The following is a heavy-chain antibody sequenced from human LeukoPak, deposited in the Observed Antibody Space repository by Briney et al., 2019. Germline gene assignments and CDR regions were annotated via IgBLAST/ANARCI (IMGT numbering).Heavy chain of an antibody. D-gene: IGHD3-9*01. CDR2: IWNDGSTT. Sequence: GGSLRLSCAASGFTFKICGMHWVRQAPGKGLEWVGVIWNDGSTTFYADSVRGRFTISRDNSKNTLYLQMNSLRAEDTAVYYCAGDRTNFVDYWGQGTLVTVSS. CDR3: AGDRTNFVDY. CDR1: GFTFKICG. J-gene: IGHJ4*02. V-gene: IGHV3-33*01.